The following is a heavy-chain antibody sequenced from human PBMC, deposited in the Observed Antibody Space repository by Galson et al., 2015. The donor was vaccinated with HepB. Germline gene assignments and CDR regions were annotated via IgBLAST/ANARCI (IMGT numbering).Heavy chain of an antibody. D-gene: IGHD3-22*01. CDR2: IYPGDSDT. J-gene: IGHJ3*02. Sequence: QSGAEVKKPGESLKISCTGSGYSFTSYWIGWVRQMPGKGLEWMGIIYPGDSDTRYSPSFQGQVTISADKSISTAYLQWSSMKASDTAMYYCARPWDYYDSSGYYWDAFDIWGQGTMVTVSS. V-gene: IGHV5-51*01. CDR3: ARPWDYYDSSGYYWDAFDI. CDR1: GYSFTSYW.